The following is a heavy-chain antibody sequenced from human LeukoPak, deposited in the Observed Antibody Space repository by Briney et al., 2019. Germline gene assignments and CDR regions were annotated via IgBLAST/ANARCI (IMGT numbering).Heavy chain of an antibody. Sequence: GGSLRLSCAASGFTLSTYAMSWVRQTPGKGLEWVAATSSSDAGTYHADSVRGRFTISRDNSKNTLYLQMNSLRAEDAAVYYCARENGYKVFDYWGQGTLVTVSS. J-gene: IGHJ4*02. CDR1: GFTLSTYA. CDR3: ARENGYKVFDY. V-gene: IGHV3-23*01. CDR2: TSSSDAGT. D-gene: IGHD5-24*01.